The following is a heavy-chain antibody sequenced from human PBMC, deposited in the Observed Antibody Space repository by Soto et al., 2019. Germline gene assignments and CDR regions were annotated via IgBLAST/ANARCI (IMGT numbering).Heavy chain of an antibody. J-gene: IGHJ6*02. CDR3: SRRYSFGSGKYAMDV. CDR2: ISYSGST. Sequence: PSETLSLTCTVSGGSISSSKNYWGWIRQPPGKGLEWIGTISYSGSTYYNPSLNGRVIISVDTSKNQFSLKLSSLTAADTAVYYCSRRYSFGSGKYAMDVWGQGTMGTVS. CDR1: GGSISSSKNY. D-gene: IGHD3-10*01. V-gene: IGHV4-39*01.